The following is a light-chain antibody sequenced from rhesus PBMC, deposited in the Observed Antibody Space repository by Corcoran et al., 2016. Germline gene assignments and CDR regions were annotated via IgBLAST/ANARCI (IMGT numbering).Light chain of an antibody. V-gene: IGKV1-74*01. CDR2: KAS. J-gene: IGKJ1*01. Sequence: DIQMTQSPSSLSASVGDRVTITCRTSENVNNYFNWYQQKPGKATKLLIYKASTLQSGVPSRFSGSGSGTDYTFPISSLQSEDVAPYYCQHNYGTPWTFGQGTKVEIK. CDR3: QHNYGTPWT. CDR1: ENVNNY.